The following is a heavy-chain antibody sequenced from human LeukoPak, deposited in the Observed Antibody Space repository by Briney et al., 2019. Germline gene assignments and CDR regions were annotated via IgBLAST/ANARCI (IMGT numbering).Heavy chain of an antibody. Sequence: KASETLSLTCTVSGGSISRNYWSWIRKPPGKGLQWIGYIYYTGSINYNPSLKSRVTISVDTSKNQFSLRLSSVTAADTAVYYCARALGSVGYVYFHYWGQGTLVTVSS. CDR1: GGSISRNY. CDR2: IYYTGSI. CDR3: ARALGSVGYVYFHY. V-gene: IGHV4-59*01. D-gene: IGHD5-12*01. J-gene: IGHJ4*02.